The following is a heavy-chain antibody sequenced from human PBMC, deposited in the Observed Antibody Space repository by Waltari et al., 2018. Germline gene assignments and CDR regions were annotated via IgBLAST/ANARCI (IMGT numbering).Heavy chain of an antibody. CDR2: IYHSGST. D-gene: IGHD3-22*01. Sequence: QVQLQESGPGLVKPSETLSLTCAVSGYSISSGYYWGWIRQPPGKGLEWIGSIYHSGSTYYNPSLKSRVTISVDTSKNQFSLKLSSVTAADTAVYYCAGDPNYYDSSGYEFDYWGQGTLVTVSS. CDR3: AGDPNYYDSSGYEFDY. V-gene: IGHV4-38-2*02. J-gene: IGHJ4*02. CDR1: GYSISSGYY.